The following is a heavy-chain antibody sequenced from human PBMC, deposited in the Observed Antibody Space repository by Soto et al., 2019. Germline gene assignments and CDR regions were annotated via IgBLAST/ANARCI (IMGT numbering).Heavy chain of an antibody. D-gene: IGHD6-13*01. CDR3: ARGGQQLVLFWYFDL. CDR1: GGSISSYY. V-gene: IGHV4-59*01. CDR2: IYYSGST. Sequence: QVQLQESGPGLVKPSETLSLTCTVSGGSISSYYWSWVRQPPGKGLEWIGYIYYSGSTNYNPSHKSGVTISVDTSKNQFSLKLSSVTAADTAVYYCARGGQQLVLFWYFDLWGRGTLVTVSS. J-gene: IGHJ2*01.